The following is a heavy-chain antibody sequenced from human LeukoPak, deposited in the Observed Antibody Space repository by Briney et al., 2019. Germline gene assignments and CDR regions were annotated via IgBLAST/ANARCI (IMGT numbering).Heavy chain of an antibody. CDR1: GYTFTSYY. J-gene: IGHJ4*02. CDR3: ARASGGIVVVPAAVGGDY. CDR2: INPNSGCT. Sequence: ASVKVSCKASGYTFTSYYMHWVRQAPGQGREWRGWINPNSGCTNYAHKFQGSLTMTRHTSISTAYMELSRLRSDDTAVYYCARASGGIVVVPAAVGGDYWGQGTLVTVSS. D-gene: IGHD2-2*01. V-gene: IGHV1-2*02.